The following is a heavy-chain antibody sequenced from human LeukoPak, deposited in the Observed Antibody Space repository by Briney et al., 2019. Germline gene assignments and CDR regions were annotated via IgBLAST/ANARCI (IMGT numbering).Heavy chain of an antibody. V-gene: IGHV3-49*04. CDR1: GFTFGDYA. D-gene: IGHD3-16*01. CDR2: IRSKAYGGTT. CDR3: TRVGDYVWGSIDY. Sequence: GGSLRLSCTASGFTFGDYAMRWVRQAPGKGLEGGGFIRSKAYGGTTEYAASVKGRFTISRDDSKSIAYLQMNSLKTEDTAVYYCTRVGDYVWGSIDYWGQGTLVTVSS. J-gene: IGHJ4*02.